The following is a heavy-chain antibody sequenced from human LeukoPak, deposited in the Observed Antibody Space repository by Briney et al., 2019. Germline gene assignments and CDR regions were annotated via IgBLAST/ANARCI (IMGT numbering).Heavy chain of an antibody. V-gene: IGHV3-53*01. CDR1: GFTVSSNY. CDR2: IYSGGST. Sequence: PGGSLRLSCAASGFTVSSNYMSWVRQAPGKGLEWVSVIYSGGSTYYADSVKGRFTISRDNSKNTLYLQMNSLRAEDTAVYYCARDALAHVDTAMDDAFDIWGQGTMVTVSS. D-gene: IGHD5-18*01. J-gene: IGHJ3*02. CDR3: ARDALAHVDTAMDDAFDI.